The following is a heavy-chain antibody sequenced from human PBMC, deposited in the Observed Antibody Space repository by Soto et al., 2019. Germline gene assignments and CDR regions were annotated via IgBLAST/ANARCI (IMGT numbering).Heavy chain of an antibody. CDR1: GFTFNSYN. Sequence: EVQLVESGGGLVQPGGSLRLSCSASGFTFNSYNINWVRQAPGKGLEWVSYITTKSHTIYYADSVKGRFTISRDNAKNSLYLQMNSLRVEDTAVYYCARDGHYDGYDFDSWGRGTLVTVSS. D-gene: IGHD3-22*01. J-gene: IGHJ4*02. CDR3: ARDGHYDGYDFDS. V-gene: IGHV3-48*01. CDR2: ITTKSHTI.